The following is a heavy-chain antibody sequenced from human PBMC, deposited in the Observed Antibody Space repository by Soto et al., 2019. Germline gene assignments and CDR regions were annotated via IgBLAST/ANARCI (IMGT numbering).Heavy chain of an antibody. CDR3: VMVDNYVTPTPQDV. J-gene: IGHJ6*02. CDR1: GYIFVNYG. D-gene: IGHD3-16*01. Sequence: QVQLVQSGDEVNKPGASVKISCKASGYIFVNYGIAWARQAPGQGLEWMGWISPYTGNTHPATKVKARLTMTTNTSTSTAYMDLGSLTSDDTAVYYCVMVDNYVTPTPQDVWGQGTTVTVSS. V-gene: IGHV1-18*01. CDR2: ISPYTGNT.